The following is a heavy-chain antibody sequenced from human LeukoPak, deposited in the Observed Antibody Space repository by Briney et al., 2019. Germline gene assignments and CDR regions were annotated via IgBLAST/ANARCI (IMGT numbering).Heavy chain of an antibody. V-gene: IGHV3-48*02. CDR2: ISSSSSTI. CDR1: GFTFSGSV. CDR3: APRGVVIDY. J-gene: IGHJ4*02. Sequence: PGGSLKLSCAASGFTFSGSVMHWVRQAPGKGLEWVSYISSSSSTIYYADSVKGRFTISRDNAKNSLYLQMNSLRDEDTAVYYCAPRGVVIDYWGQGTLVTVSS. D-gene: IGHD3-3*01.